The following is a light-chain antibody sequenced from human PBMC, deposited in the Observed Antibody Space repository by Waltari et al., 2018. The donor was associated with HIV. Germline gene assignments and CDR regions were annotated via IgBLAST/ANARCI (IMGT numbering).Light chain of an antibody. J-gene: IGLJ2*01. V-gene: IGLV2-8*01. CDR2: DVT. Sequence: QSALTQPPSASGSPGQSVTISCTGTSSDVGAYNYVSWFQQPPGKAPKLMIYDVTKRPSGVPERFSGSKSGNTASLTVSGLQAEDEADYYCLSYTGGNRVIFGGGTKLTVL. CDR3: LSYTGGNRVI. CDR1: SSDVGAYNY.